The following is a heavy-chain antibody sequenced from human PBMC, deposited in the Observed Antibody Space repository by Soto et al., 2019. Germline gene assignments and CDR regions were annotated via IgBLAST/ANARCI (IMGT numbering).Heavy chain of an antibody. CDR1: GFIFSGYG. D-gene: IGHD3-3*01. Sequence: QVQLVESGGGVVQPGRSLRLSCAASGFIFSGYGMHGVRQAPGKGLEWVAVISYDGINKNHADSVKGLFTISRDNSKNTLHLQMNCLRAEDTAVYYCAKDQSGYDHYAMDVWGKGTAVTVSS. CDR2: ISYDGINK. J-gene: IGHJ6*04. CDR3: AKDQSGYDHYAMDV. V-gene: IGHV3-30*18.